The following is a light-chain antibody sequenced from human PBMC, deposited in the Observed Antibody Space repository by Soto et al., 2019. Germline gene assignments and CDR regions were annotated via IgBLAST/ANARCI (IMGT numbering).Light chain of an antibody. J-gene: IGLJ1*01. V-gene: IGLV2-14*01. CDR3: LSYTTSSSYV. CDR2: EVS. Sequence: QSALTQPASVSGSPGQSITISCTGTSSDVGAYNRVSWYQQHSGKAPKLMIYEVSNRPSGVSNRFSGSKSGNTASLTISGLQAEDEADYYCLSYTTSSSYVLGTGTKLTVL. CDR1: SSDVGAYNR.